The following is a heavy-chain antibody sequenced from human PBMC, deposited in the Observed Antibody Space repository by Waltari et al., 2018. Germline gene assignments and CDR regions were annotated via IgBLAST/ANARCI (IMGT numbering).Heavy chain of an antibody. V-gene: IGHV1-18*01. J-gene: IGHJ4*02. CDR2: ISAYNGNT. Sequence: QVQLVQSGAEVKKPGASLKFSSKASVYTFTSYGTSWVRQAPGQGLEWMGWISAYNGNTNYAQKLQGRVTMTTDTSTSTAYMELRSLRSDDTAVYYCVRSRVDFWSGYFYHFDYWGQGTLVTVSS. D-gene: IGHD3-3*01. CDR1: VYTFTSYG. CDR3: VRSRVDFWSGYFYHFDY.